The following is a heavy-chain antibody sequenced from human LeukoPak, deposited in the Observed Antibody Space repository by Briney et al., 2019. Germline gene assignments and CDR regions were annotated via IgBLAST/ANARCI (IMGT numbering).Heavy chain of an antibody. CDR3: ARDIQVVVAALDY. CDR1: GFTFSSYW. J-gene: IGHJ4*02. V-gene: IGHV3-7*01. Sequence: GGSLRLSCAASGFTFSSYWMSWVRQAPGKGLEWVANIKQDGSEKYYVDSVKGRFTISRDNAKNSLYLQMNSLRAEDTAVYYCARDIQVVVAALDYWGQGTLVTVSS. D-gene: IGHD2-15*01. CDR2: IKQDGSEK.